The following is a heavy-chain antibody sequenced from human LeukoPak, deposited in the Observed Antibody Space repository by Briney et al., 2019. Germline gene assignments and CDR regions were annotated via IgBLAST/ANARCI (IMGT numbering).Heavy chain of an antibody. D-gene: IGHD5-18*01. V-gene: IGHV3-9*01. Sequence: GGSLRLSCAASGFTFDDYAMHWVRQAPGKGLEWVSGISWNSGSIGYADSVKGRFTISRDNAKNSLYLQMNSLRAEDTALYYCAKDSEGYSYGPNWFDPWGQGTLVTVSS. CDR3: AKDSEGYSYGPNWFDP. CDR1: GFTFDDYA. J-gene: IGHJ5*02. CDR2: ISWNSGSI.